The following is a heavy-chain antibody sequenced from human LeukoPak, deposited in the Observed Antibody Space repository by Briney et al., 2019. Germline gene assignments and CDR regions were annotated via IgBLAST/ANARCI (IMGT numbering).Heavy chain of an antibody. V-gene: IGHV4-61*01. CDR3: AREAAAAGTIDY. CDR1: GGSISSSYYY. CDR2: IYYSGST. Sequence: SETLSLTCTVSGGSISSSYYYWGWIRQPPGKGLEWIGYIYYSGSTNYNPSLKSRVTISVDTSKNQFSLKLSSVTAADTAVYYCAREAAAAGTIDYWGQGTLVTVSS. D-gene: IGHD6-13*01. J-gene: IGHJ4*02.